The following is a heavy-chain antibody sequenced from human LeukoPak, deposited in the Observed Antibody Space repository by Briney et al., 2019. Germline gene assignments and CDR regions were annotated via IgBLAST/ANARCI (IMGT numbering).Heavy chain of an antibody. Sequence: KPSETLSLTCTVSGGSISSYYWSWIRQPPGKGLEWIGYIYYSGSTNYNPSLKSRVTISVDTSKNQFSLKLSSVTAADTAVYYCARQQYYYDSSGFNWFDPWGQGTLVTVSS. V-gene: IGHV4-59*08. CDR3: ARQQYYYDSSGFNWFDP. J-gene: IGHJ5*02. D-gene: IGHD3-22*01. CDR1: GGSISSYY. CDR2: IYYSGST.